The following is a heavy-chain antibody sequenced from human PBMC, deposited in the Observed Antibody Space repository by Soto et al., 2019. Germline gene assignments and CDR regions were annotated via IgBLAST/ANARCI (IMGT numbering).Heavy chain of an antibody. Sequence: GESLKISCKGSGYSFTSYWISWVRQMPGKGLEWMGRIDPSDSYTNYSPSFQGHVTISADKSISTAYLQWSSLKASDTATYYCARVGYCTNGLCYYYYGMDVWGQGTTVTVSS. J-gene: IGHJ6*02. V-gene: IGHV5-10-1*01. D-gene: IGHD2-8*01. CDR3: ARVGYCTNGLCYYYYGMDV. CDR2: IDPSDSYT. CDR1: GYSFTSYW.